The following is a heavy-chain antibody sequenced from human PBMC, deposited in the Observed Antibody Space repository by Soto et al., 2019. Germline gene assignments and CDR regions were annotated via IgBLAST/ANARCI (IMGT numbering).Heavy chain of an antibody. CDR1: GLTFTSSS. D-gene: IGHD4-17*01. CDR2: ISENGDRQ. V-gene: IGHV3-30-3*01. Sequence: QVHLVQSGGGVVQAGNSLRLSCTASGLTFTSSSFHWVRQAPGKGLEWVAVISENGDRQYSTESVRGRFLISRVSSKNIVYLQMNSLRPEDTGVYFCARRLATTVSALGSWGQGALVTVSS. J-gene: IGHJ5*02. CDR3: ARRLATTVSALGS.